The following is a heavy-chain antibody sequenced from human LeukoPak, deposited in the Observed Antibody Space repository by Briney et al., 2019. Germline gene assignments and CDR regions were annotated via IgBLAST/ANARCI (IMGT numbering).Heavy chain of an antibody. CDR3: ARVEYSGSYPGYFQH. CDR2: IYYSGST. Sequence: SETLSLTCTVSGASISSSSYYWGWIRQPPGKGLEWIGSIYYSGSTYYNPSFKSRVTISVDTSKNQFSLKLTSLTAADTAVYYCARVEYSGSYPGYFQHWGQGTLVTVSS. CDR1: GASISSSSYY. J-gene: IGHJ1*01. V-gene: IGHV4-39*07. D-gene: IGHD1-26*01.